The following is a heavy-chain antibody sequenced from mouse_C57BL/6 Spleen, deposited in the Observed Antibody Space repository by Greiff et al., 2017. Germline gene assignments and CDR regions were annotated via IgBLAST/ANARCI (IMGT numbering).Heavy chain of an antibody. J-gene: IGHJ1*03. CDR2: IDPSDSYT. CDR3: ARLYSNYGYFDV. CDR1: GYTFPSYW. D-gene: IGHD2-5*01. V-gene: IGHV1-69*01. Sequence: QVQLQQPGAELVMPGASVKLSCKASGYTFPSYWMHWVKQRPGQGLEWIGEIDPSDSYTNYNQKFKGKSTLTVDKSSSTAYMQLSSLTSEDSAVYYCARLYSNYGYFDVWGTGTTVTVSS.